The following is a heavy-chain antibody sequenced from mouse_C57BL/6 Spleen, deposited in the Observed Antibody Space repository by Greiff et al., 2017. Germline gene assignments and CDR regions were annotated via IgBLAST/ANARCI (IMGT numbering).Heavy chain of an antibody. Sequence: EVQLKESGPGMVKPSQSLSLTCTVTGYSITSGYDWHWIRHFPGNKLEWMGYISYSGSTNYNPSLKSRISITHDTSKNHFFLTLNSVTTEDTATYYCARDDGFHFDYWGQGTTLTVSS. CDR3: ARDDGFHFDY. V-gene: IGHV3-1*01. D-gene: IGHD2-3*01. CDR1: GYSITSGYD. CDR2: ISYSGST. J-gene: IGHJ2*01.